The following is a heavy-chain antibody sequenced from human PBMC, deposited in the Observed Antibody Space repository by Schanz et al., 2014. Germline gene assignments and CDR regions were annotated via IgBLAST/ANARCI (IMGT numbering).Heavy chain of an antibody. CDR1: GFTFSSFG. CDR3: FSMHYGNSVY. V-gene: IGHV3-7*03. J-gene: IGHJ4*02. CDR2: IKQDESER. Sequence: VQLVESGGGVVQPGGSLRLSCAASGFTFSSFGMHWVRQAPGKGLEWVANIKQDESERSYVDSVKGRFTISRDNAKNSLYLQMNSLQTDDTAVYYCFSMHYGNSVYWGQGTLVTVSS. D-gene: IGHD3-3*02.